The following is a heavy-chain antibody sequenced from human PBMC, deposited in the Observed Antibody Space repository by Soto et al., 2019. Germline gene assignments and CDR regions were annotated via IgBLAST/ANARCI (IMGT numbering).Heavy chain of an antibody. Sequence: QVQLQESGPGLVKPSETLSLTCTVSGGSISSYYWRWIRQPPGKGLEWIGYIYYSGSTNYNPSLKSRVTISVDTSKNQFSLKLSSVTAADTAVYYCARSGTSEDWGQGTLVTVSS. CDR2: IYYSGST. J-gene: IGHJ4*02. D-gene: IGHD1-1*01. CDR1: GGSISSYY. CDR3: ARSGTSED. V-gene: IGHV4-59*01.